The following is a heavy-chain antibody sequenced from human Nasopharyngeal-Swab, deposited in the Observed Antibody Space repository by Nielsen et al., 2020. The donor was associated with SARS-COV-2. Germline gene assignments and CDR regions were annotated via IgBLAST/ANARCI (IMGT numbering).Heavy chain of an antibody. V-gene: IGHV3-33*08. CDR2: IWYDGSNK. CDR1: GFTFSSYS. Sequence: GESLKISCAASGFTFSSYSMNWVRQAPGKGLEWVAVIWYDGSNKYYADSVRGRFTISRDNSKTALYLQMNSLRSDDTAVYYCARARDGYDFDAFDIWGQGTMVTVSS. D-gene: IGHD5-24*01. CDR3: ARARDGYDFDAFDI. J-gene: IGHJ3*02.